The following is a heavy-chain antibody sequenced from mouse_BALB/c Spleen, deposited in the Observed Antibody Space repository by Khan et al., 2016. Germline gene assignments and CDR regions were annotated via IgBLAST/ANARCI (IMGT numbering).Heavy chain of an antibody. CDR2: ISYSGST. Sequence: EVQLLETGPGLVKPSQSLSLTCTVTGYSITSDYAWNWIRQFPGNKLEWMGYISYSGSTSYNPSLKSRISITRDTSKNQFFLQLNTVTTEDTATYYCATYYYGSSHYAMDYWGQGTSVTVSS. CDR1: GYSITSDYA. J-gene: IGHJ4*01. CDR3: ATYYYGSSHYAMDY. D-gene: IGHD1-1*01. V-gene: IGHV3-2*02.